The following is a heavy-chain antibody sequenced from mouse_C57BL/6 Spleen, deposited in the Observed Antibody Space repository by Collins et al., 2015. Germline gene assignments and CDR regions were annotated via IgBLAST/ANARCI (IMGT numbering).Heavy chain of an antibody. D-gene: IGHD2-3*01. CDR1: GYSFTSYY. J-gene: IGHJ2*01. CDR3: ARSGMDGYSYYFDY. CDR2: IYPGSGNT. Sequence: QVQLQQSGPELVKPGASVKISCKASGYSFTSYYIHWVKQRPGQGLEWIGWIYPGSGNTKYNEKFKGKATLTADTSSSTAYMQLSSLTSEDSAVYYCARSGMDGYSYYFDYWGQGTTLTVSS. V-gene: IGHV1-66*01.